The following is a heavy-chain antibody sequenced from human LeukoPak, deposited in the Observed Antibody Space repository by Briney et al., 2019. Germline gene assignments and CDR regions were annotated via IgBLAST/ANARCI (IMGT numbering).Heavy chain of an antibody. V-gene: IGHV4-34*01. CDR3: ARGSSYYYDSSGYYARQRYYYYYYGMDV. J-gene: IGHJ6*02. D-gene: IGHD3-22*01. CDR1: GGSFSGYY. CDR2: INHSGST. Sequence: PSETLSLTCAVYGGSFSGYYWSWIRQPPGKGLEWIGEINHSGSTNYNPSLKSRVTISVDTSKNQFSLKLSSVTAADTAVYYCARGSSYYYDSSGYYARQRYYYYYYGMDVWGQGTTVTVSS.